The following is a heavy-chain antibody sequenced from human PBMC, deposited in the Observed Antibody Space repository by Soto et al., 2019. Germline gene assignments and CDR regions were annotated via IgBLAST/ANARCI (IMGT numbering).Heavy chain of an antibody. CDR2: IYYSGST. Sequence: PSETLSLTCTVSGGSISSSSYYWGWIRQPPGKGLEWIGSIYYSGSTYYNPSLKSRVTISVDTSKNRFSLKLSSVTAADTAVHYCARTFTFPNWFDPWGQGTLVTVS. J-gene: IGHJ5*02. CDR1: GGSISSSSYY. V-gene: IGHV4-39*07. D-gene: IGHD3-16*01. CDR3: ARTFTFPNWFDP.